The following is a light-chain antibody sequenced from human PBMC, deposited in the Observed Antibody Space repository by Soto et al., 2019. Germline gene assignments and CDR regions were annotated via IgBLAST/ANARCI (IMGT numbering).Light chain of an antibody. CDR1: NIGSKD. J-gene: IGLJ2*01. Sequence: YELTQPLSVSVALGQTARITCGGNNIGSKDVHWYQQKPGQAPVLLIYRGSNRPAGVPERFSGSNSGNTATLTISRAQAGDEADYYCQVWDSSTVVLGGGTKLTVL. V-gene: IGLV3-9*01. CDR2: RGS. CDR3: QVWDSSTVV.